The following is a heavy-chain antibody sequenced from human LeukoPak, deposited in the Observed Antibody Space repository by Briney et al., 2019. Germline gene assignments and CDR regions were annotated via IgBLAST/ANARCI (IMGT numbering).Heavy chain of an antibody. J-gene: IGHJ4*02. CDR1: GFTFSSYW. CDR3: ARARRYLGYCSGGSCYGYFDY. D-gene: IGHD2-15*01. Sequence: GGSLRLSCAASGFTFSSYWMSWVRQAPGKGLEWVANIKQDGSEKYYVDSVKGRFTISRDNAKNSLYLQMNGLRAEDTAVYYCARARRYLGYCSGGSCYGYFDYWGQGTLVTVSS. V-gene: IGHV3-7*01. CDR2: IKQDGSEK.